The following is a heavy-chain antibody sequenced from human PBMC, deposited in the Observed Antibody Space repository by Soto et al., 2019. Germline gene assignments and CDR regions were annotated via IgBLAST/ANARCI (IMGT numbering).Heavy chain of an antibody. J-gene: IGHJ4*02. V-gene: IGHV1-46*01. CDR1: GFSFSSYF. Sequence: QVQLVQSGAEVKRPGASVKVSCKASGFSFSSYFIHWVRQAPGRGLEWVGILSLSGGIANYAQKVQGRVAMYRDTSTNTVFLELIRLRSEDTAFYYCARAPYSSSSFRLDYLWEGSLFTFSS. CDR3: ARAPYSSSSFRLDY. CDR2: LSLSGGIA. D-gene: IGHD6-6*01.